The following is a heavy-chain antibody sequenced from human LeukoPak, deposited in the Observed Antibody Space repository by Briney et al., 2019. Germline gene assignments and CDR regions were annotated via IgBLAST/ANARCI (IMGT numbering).Heavy chain of an antibody. CDR1: GDSINSLDL. J-gene: IGHJ4*02. Sequence: SETLSLTCTVSGDSINSLDLWSWVRQPPGKGLEWIGEMYLSGTTHSNPSVKSRVTISIGKSKNQFFLNLSTVTAADTAVYYCAGLVGRYSSGLYYYYLDYWGQGTLVTVSS. V-gene: IGHV4-4*02. CDR2: MYLSGTT. D-gene: IGHD3-22*01. CDR3: AGLVGRYSSGLYYYYLDY.